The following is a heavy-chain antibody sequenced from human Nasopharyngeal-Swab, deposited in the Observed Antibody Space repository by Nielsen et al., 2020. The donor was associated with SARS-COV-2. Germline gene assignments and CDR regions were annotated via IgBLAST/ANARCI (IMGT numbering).Heavy chain of an antibody. CDR3: SRDWELLGFDY. D-gene: IGHD1-26*01. CDR1: GGSISSGDYY. J-gene: IGHJ4*02. CDR2: IYYSGST. Sequence: SETLSLTCTVSGGSISSGDYYWSWIRQPPGKGLEWIGYIYYSGSTYYNPSLKSRVTISVDTSKNQFSLKLSSVTAADTAVYYWSRDWELLGFDYWGQGTLVTVSS. V-gene: IGHV4-30-4*01.